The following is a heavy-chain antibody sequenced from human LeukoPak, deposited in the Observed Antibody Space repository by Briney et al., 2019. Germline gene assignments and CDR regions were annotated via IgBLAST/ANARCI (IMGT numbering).Heavy chain of an antibody. J-gene: IGHJ4*02. CDR3: ARLDFYYGSGSYYRSFDY. V-gene: IGHV4-34*01. CDR2: INHSGST. CDR1: GGSFSGYY. Sequence: PSETLSLTCAVYGGSFSGYYWSWIRQPPGKGLEWIGEINHSGSTNYNPSLKSRVTISVDTSKNQFSLKLSSVTAADTAVYYCARLDFYYGSGSYYRSFDYWGQGTLVTVSS. D-gene: IGHD3-10*01.